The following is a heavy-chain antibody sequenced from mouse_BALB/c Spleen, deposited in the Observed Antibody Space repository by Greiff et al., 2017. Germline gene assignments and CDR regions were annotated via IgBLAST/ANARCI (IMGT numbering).Heavy chain of an antibody. D-gene: IGHD2-1*01. J-gene: IGHJ3*01. V-gene: IGHV5-6-3*01. Sequence: EVQLQQSGGGIVQPGGSLKLSCAASGFTFSSYGMSWVRQTPAQRLELVTNIKHIGGSTYYPDSVKGRFTISRYNTKNTLYLQMRSLKSEDTAVYYCAGGGNYGADWGQGTLVTVSA. CDR1: GFTFSSYG. CDR3: AGGGNYGAD. CDR2: IKHIGGST.